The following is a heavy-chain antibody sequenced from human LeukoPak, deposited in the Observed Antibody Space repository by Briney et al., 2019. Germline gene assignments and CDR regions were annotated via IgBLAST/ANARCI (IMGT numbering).Heavy chain of an antibody. V-gene: IGHV1-2*02. CDR3: ARILDVWGSYRYAFDI. CDR1: GYTFTSYD. J-gene: IGHJ3*02. Sequence: ASVKVSCKASGYTFTSYDINWVRQAPGQGLEWMGWINPNSGGTNYAQKFQGRVTMTRDTSISTAYMELSRLRSDDTAVYYCARILDVWGSYRYAFDIWGQGTMVTVSS. D-gene: IGHD3-16*02. CDR2: INPNSGGT.